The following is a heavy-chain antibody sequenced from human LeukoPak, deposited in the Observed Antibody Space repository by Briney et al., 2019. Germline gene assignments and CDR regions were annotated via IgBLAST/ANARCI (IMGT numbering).Heavy chain of an antibody. D-gene: IGHD2-2*01. CDR1: GFTFSSYA. V-gene: IGHV3-21*04. CDR3: ARDPIPA. J-gene: IGHJ3*01. CDR2: IDSSSSYI. Sequence: GGSLRLSCAASGFTFSSYAMNWVRQAPGKGLEWVSSIDSSSSYIYYADSVKGRFTISRANAKNSLFLQMNSLRAEDTAVYYCARDPIPAWGQGTMVTVSS.